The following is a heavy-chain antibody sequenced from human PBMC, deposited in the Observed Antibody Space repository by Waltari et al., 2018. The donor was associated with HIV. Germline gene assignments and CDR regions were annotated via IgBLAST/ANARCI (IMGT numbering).Heavy chain of an antibody. V-gene: IGHV3-73*01. CDR2: LSSRRHNYAP. J-gene: IGHJ2*01. Sequence: VQLLESGGGLVPPGASLSLSCTASGFSFSATGLHWVHPPPGKLPEWVVRLSSRRHNYAPMYTWSLEGRFNISRNDAENTTFLHLNNLEVEDTAIYFCTVGSPDYWYFHLWGRGTLVTVSS. CDR1: GFSFSATG. CDR3: TVGSPDYWYFHL. D-gene: IGHD6-19*01.